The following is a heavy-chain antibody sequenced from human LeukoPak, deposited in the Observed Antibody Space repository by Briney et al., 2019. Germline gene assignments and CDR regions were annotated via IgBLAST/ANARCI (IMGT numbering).Heavy chain of an antibody. D-gene: IGHD3-3*01. CDR2: ISPSGGST. CDR1: GYTFTSNY. Sequence: ASVKVSCKAFGYTFTSNYMHWVRQAPGQGPEWMGVISPSGGSTTYAQKFQGRVTLTRDMSTSTDYLELSSLRSEDTAVYYCARYDFNKFFDYWGQGTLVTVSS. J-gene: IGHJ4*02. V-gene: IGHV1-46*01. CDR3: ARYDFNKFFDY.